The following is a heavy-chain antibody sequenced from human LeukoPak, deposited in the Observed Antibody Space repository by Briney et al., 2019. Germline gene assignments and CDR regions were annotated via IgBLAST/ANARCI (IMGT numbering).Heavy chain of an antibody. Sequence: ASVKVSCKASGYTYTGYYLHWVRQAPGQGLEWMGWINPNSGGTNYAQKFQGRVTMTSDTSISTAYMELSRLRSDDTAVYYCGREMSGGYSGSFDYWGQGTLVTVSS. CDR1: GYTYTGYY. D-gene: IGHD1-26*01. CDR2: INPNSGGT. V-gene: IGHV1-2*02. J-gene: IGHJ4*02. CDR3: GREMSGGYSGSFDY.